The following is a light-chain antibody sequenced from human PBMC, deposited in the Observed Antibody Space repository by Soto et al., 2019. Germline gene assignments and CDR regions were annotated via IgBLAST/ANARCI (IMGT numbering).Light chain of an antibody. CDR2: INSDGSH. CDR1: SGHSTYT. J-gene: IGLJ7*01. Sequence: QPVLTQSLSASASLGASVKLTCTLSSGHSTYTIAWHQQQPEKGPRYLMNINSDGSHTKGDGIPDRFSGSSSGAERYLTISSLQSEDEADYYCQTWGTGYAVFGGGTQLTVL. V-gene: IGLV4-69*01. CDR3: QTWGTGYAV.